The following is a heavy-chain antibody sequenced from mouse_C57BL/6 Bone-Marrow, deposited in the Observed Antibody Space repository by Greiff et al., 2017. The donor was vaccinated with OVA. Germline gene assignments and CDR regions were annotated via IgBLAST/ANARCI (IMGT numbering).Heavy chain of an antibody. V-gene: IGHV5-9-1*02. CDR1: GFTFSSYA. Sequence: EVNVVESGEGLVKPGGSLKLSCAASGFTFSSYAMSWVRQTPEKRLEWVAYISSGGDYIYYADTVKGRFTISRDNARNTLYLQMSSLKSEDTAMYYCTRDHSNYVEFAYWGQGTLVTVSA. D-gene: IGHD2-5*01. CDR2: ISSGGDYI. J-gene: IGHJ3*01. CDR3: TRDHSNYVEFAY.